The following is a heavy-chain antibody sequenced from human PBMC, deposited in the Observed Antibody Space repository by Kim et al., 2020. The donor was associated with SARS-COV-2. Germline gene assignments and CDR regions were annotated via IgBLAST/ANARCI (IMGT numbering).Heavy chain of an antibody. V-gene: IGHV3-11*06. Sequence: GGSLRLSCAASGFTFSDYYMSWIRQAPGKGLEWVSYISSSSSYTNYADSVKGRFTISRDNAKNSLYLQMNSLRAEDTAVYYCARDTVGSGSYYFDYWGQGTLVTVSS. CDR3: ARDTVGSGSYYFDY. CDR2: ISSSSSYT. J-gene: IGHJ4*02. D-gene: IGHD3-10*01. CDR1: GFTFSDYY.